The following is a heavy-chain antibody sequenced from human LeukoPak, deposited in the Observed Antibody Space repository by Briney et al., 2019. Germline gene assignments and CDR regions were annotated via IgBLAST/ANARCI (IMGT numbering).Heavy chain of an antibody. V-gene: IGHV3-21*01. CDR3: AKNVVPGSHRAFDI. CDR2: ISSSSSYI. J-gene: IGHJ3*02. D-gene: IGHD3-10*01. Sequence: GGSLRLSCAASGFTFSSYSMNWVRQAPGKGLEWVSSISSSSSYIYYADSVKGRFTISRDNAKNSLYLQMNSLRAEDTAVYYCAKNVVPGSHRAFDIWGQGTMVTVSS. CDR1: GFTFSSYS.